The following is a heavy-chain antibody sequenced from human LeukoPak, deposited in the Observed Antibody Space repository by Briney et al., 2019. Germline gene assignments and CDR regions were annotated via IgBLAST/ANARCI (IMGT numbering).Heavy chain of an antibody. CDR3: VKAGSKSWYSY. D-gene: IGHD1-14*01. Sequence: GGSLKLSCAASGFTFSSYTMGWVRQAPGKGLEWVSDINESGGRTYYVDSVKGRFTISRDNSKNTLYLQMNSLRAEDTAIYYSVKAGSKSWYSYWGQGTQVTVSS. J-gene: IGHJ4*02. V-gene: IGHV3-23*01. CDR1: GFTFSSYT. CDR2: INESGGRT.